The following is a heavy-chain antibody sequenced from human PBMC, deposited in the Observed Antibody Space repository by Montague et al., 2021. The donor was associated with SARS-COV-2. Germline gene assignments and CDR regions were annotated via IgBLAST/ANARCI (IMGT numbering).Heavy chain of an antibody. J-gene: IGHJ4*02. CDR1: GGSISGYY. CDR3: VRDQGRSNWNYPDY. D-gene: IGHD1-20*01. CDR2: INNSGST. V-gene: IGHV4-4*07. Sequence: SETLSFTCTVSGGSISGYYWSWFRQSAGKGLEWIGRINNSGSTSYNPSLKSRVTMSVDTSKNQFSLKLSSVTAADTAVYYCVRDQGRSNWNYPDYWGQGTLVTVSS.